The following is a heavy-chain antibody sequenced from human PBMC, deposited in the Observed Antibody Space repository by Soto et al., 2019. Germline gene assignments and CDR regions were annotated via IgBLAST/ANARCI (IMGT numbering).Heavy chain of an antibody. D-gene: IGHD3-16*01. Sequence: QVQLVESGGGVVQPGRSLRLSCAASGITFRKHGMHWVRQAPGKGLEWVAVISYDGSRKYYIDSVKGRFTISRDNSKNTLYLQMNSLRPEDTAVNYCEKDRVESGLGEVDYWGQGTLVTVSS. CDR1: GITFRKHG. CDR3: EKDRVESGLGEVDY. J-gene: IGHJ4*02. V-gene: IGHV3-30*18. CDR2: ISYDGSRK.